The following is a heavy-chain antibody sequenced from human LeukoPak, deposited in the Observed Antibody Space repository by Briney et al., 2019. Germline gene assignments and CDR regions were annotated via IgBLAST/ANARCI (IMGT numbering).Heavy chain of an antibody. Sequence: ASVKVSCKASGGTFSSYAISWVRQAPGQGLEWMGGIIPIFGTANYAQKFQGRVTITADESTSTAYMERSSLRSEDTAVYYCARDGCSSTSCYSYYYYYMDVWGKGTTVTVSS. V-gene: IGHV1-69*13. CDR1: GGTFSSYA. J-gene: IGHJ6*03. D-gene: IGHD2-2*01. CDR3: ARDGCSSTSCYSYYYYYMDV. CDR2: IIPIFGTA.